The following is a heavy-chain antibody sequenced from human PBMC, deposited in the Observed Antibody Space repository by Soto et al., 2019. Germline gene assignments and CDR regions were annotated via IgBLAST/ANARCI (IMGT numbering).Heavy chain of an antibody. CDR2: ISDDGSNK. V-gene: IGHV3-30*18. Sequence: GGSLRLSCAASGFTFSSYGMHWVRQAPGKGLEWVAVISDDGSNKYYADSVKGRFTISRDNSKNTLYLQMNSLRAEDTAVYYCAKDHRYSTPLYYFDYWGQGTLVTVSS. J-gene: IGHJ4*02. CDR1: GFTFSSYG. D-gene: IGHD6-13*01. CDR3: AKDHRYSTPLYYFDY.